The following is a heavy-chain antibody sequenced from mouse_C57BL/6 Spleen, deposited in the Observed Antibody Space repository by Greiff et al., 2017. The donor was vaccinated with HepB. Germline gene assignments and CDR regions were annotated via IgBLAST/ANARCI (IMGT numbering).Heavy chain of an antibody. D-gene: IGHD1-1*01. CDR1: GYTFTSYW. Sequence: QVQLKQPGAELVKPGASVKMSCKASGYTFTSYWITWVKQRPGQGLEWIGDIYPGSGSTNYNEKFKSKATLTVDTSSSTAYMQLSSLTSEDSAVYYCATVPAPYWYFDVWGTGTTVTVSS. V-gene: IGHV1-55*01. J-gene: IGHJ1*03. CDR2: IYPGSGST. CDR3: ATVPAPYWYFDV.